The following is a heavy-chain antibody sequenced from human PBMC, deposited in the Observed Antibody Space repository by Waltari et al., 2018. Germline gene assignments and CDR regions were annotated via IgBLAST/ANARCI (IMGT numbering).Heavy chain of an antibody. CDR1: GYTFTSYY. Sequence: QVQLVQSGAEVKKPGASVKVSCKASGYTFTSYYMHWVRQAPGQGLEWMGIINPSGGSTSYAKKFQGRVTMTRDTSTSTVYMELSSLRSEDTAVYYCAKVGATRLDAFDIWGQGTMVTVSS. CDR3: AKVGATRLDAFDI. CDR2: INPSGGST. D-gene: IGHD1-26*01. J-gene: IGHJ3*02. V-gene: IGHV1-46*03.